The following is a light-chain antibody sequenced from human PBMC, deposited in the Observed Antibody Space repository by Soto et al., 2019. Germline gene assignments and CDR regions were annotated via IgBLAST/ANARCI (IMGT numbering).Light chain of an antibody. CDR1: YSNIGNNY. CDR2: DNT. Sequence: QSVLTQPPSVSAAPGQKVTISCSGSYSNIGNNYVSWYQQVPGTAPKLLIYDNTKRHPWTTDRFSGSKSGTSATLDITGLQTGDEADYYCGTWDGVFGGGTKLTVL. V-gene: IGLV1-51*01. J-gene: IGLJ3*02. CDR3: GTWDGV.